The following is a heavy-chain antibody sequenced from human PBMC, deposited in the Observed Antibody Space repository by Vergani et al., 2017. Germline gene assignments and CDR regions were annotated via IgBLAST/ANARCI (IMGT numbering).Heavy chain of an antibody. Sequence: QIHLVEAGGGVVQPGESLRLSCVASGFTFSLYAMHWVRQAPGKGLEWVAFISHDGRNERSLDSVKGRFSISRDTSKNPLYLEMHNLTPEDTAVSYCSKDRSFDLGEPFDSWGQGTLVTVSS. CDR1: GFTFSLYA. D-gene: IGHD3-16*01. J-gene: IGHJ4*02. V-gene: IGHV3-30*18. CDR3: SKDRSFDLGEPFDS. CDR2: ISHDGRNE.